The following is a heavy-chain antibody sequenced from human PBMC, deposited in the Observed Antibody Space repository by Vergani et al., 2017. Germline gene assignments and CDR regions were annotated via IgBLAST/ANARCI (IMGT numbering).Heavy chain of an antibody. V-gene: IGHV1-69*01. D-gene: IGHD2-2*02. CDR1: GGTFSSYA. Sequence: QVQLVQSGAEVKKPGSSVKVSCKASGGTFSSYAISWVRQAPGQGLEWMGWIIPIFGTANYAQKFQGRVTTTADESTSTDYMELSSLRSEDTAVYYCAGGGDCRSTSCYTTNYYYYMDVWGKGTTVTVSS. CDR3: AGGGDCRSTSCYTTNYYYYMDV. CDR2: IIPIFGTA. J-gene: IGHJ6*03.